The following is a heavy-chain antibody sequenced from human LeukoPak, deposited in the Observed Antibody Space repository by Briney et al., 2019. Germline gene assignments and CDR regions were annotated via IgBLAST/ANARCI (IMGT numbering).Heavy chain of an antibody. Sequence: GGSLRLSCAASGFTVSSNYMSWVRPAPGKGLEWVSVIYSGGSTYYADSVKGRFTISRDNSKNTLYLQMNSLRAEDTAVYYCARGVEPLAANTLAYWGQGTLVTVSS. J-gene: IGHJ4*02. D-gene: IGHD1-14*01. CDR1: GFTVSSNY. CDR2: IYSGGST. V-gene: IGHV3-53*01. CDR3: ARGVEPLAANTLAY.